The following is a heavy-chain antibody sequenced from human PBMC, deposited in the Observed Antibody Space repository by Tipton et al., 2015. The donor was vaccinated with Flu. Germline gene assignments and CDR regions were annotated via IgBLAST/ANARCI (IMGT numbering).Heavy chain of an antibody. Sequence: LRLSCVASGVPVENYYISWIRQAPGKGLGWVAIIYTGGGTNYAESVKGRFTISRDNSKNTIYLQMNGLRLEDAGVYYCARDQGGGCLDNWGQGTLVTV. CDR3: ARDQGGGCLDN. D-gene: IGHD4-23*01. V-gene: IGHV3-66*02. CDR1: GVPVENYY. J-gene: IGHJ4*02. CDR2: IYTGGGT.